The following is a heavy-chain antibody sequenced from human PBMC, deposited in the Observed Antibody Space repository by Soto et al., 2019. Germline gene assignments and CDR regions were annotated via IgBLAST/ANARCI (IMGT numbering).Heavy chain of an antibody. CDR3: ARADRPGIRAPYGMDV. CDR2: IYYSGST. D-gene: IGHD1-26*01. J-gene: IGHJ6*02. Sequence: SETLSLTCTVSGGSIKSYYWSWIRQPPGQGLEWIGYIYYSGSTNYNPSLKSRVTISVDTSKNQFSLELSSVTAADTAVYYCARADRPGIRAPYGMDVWGQGTTVTVSS. CDR1: GGSIKSYY. V-gene: IGHV4-59*01.